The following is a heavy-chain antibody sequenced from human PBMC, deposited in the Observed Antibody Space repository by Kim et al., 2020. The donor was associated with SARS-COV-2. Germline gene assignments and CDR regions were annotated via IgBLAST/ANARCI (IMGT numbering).Heavy chain of an antibody. Sequence: GGSLRLSCAASGFTFSSYGMHWVRQAPGKGLEWVAVISYDGSNKYYADSVKGRFTISRDNSRNTLYVQMKSLRAEDTAVYYCARAIAVILHTGYDYCDYG. CDR3: ARAIAVILHTGYDYCDYG. V-gene: IGHV3-33*01. D-gene: IGHD2-2*03. CDR1: GFTFSSYG. CDR2: ISYDGSNK. J-gene: IGHJ6*01.